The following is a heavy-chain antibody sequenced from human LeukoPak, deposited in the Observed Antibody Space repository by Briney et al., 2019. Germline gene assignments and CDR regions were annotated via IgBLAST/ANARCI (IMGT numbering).Heavy chain of an antibody. CDR1: GFIFSNAW. J-gene: IGHJ4*02. Sequence: GGSLRLSCAASGFIFSNAWMSWVRQAPGKGLEWVSAISGSGGSTYYADSVKGRFTISRDNSKDTLYLQMNSLRAEDTAVYYRAGSGYSLLDYWGQGTLVTVSS. D-gene: IGHD3-22*01. CDR2: ISGSGGST. CDR3: AGSGYSLLDY. V-gene: IGHV3-23*01.